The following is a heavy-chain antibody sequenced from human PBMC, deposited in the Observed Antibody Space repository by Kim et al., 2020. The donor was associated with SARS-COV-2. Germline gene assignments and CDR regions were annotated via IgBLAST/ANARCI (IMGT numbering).Heavy chain of an antibody. J-gene: IGHJ6*02. D-gene: IGHD2-2*01. V-gene: IGHV1-69*13. CDR3: ARIVVVPAAIASYYYYGMDV. CDR1: GGTFSSYA. CDR2: IIPIFGTA. Sequence: SVKVSCKASGGTFSSYAISWVRQAPGQGLEWMGGIIPIFGTANYAQKFQGRVTITPDESPSTAYMELSSLRSEDTAVYYCARIVVVPAAIASYYYYGMDVWGQGTTVTVSS.